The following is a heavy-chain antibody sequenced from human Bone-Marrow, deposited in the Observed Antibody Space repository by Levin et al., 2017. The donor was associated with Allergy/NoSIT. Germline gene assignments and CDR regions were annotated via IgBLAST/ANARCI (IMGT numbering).Heavy chain of an antibody. D-gene: IGHD2/OR15-2a*01. J-gene: IGHJ4*02. CDR1: GFTFSSYT. Sequence: GGSLRLSCAASGFTFSSYTMHWVRQAPGKGLEWVTLMLYDGTTKYYADSVKGRFTISRDNSRNTLYLQMNRLRPDDTAMYYCVRDRATFYDTSYHYHKDWGQGTLVTVSS. CDR3: VRDRATFYDTSYHYHKD. CDR2: MLYDGTTK. V-gene: IGHV3-30*04.